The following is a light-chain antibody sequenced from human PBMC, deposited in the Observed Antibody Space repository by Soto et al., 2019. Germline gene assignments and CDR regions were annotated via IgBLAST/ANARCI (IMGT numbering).Light chain of an antibody. CDR1: GSNIGAGYD. Sequence: QSLLTQPPSVSGAPGQRVTISCTGSGSNIGAGYDVHWYQHRPGTAPKLLVFGDSHRPSGVPDRFSGSKSGTSASLAITGLQAEDEGDYYCQSYDSTLDARYVFGTGTKLTVL. J-gene: IGLJ1*01. CDR3: QSYDSTLDARYV. V-gene: IGLV1-40*01. CDR2: GDS.